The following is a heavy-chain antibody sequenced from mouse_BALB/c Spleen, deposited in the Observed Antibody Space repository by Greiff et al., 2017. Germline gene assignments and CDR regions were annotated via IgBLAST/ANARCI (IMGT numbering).Heavy chain of an antibody. V-gene: IGHV5-17*02. Sequence: EVQLVESGGGLVQPAGSRKLSCAASGFTFSSFGMHWVRQAPEKGLEWVAYISSGSSTIYYADTVKGRFTISRDNPKNTLFLQMTSLRSEDTAMYYCARGYSHNPSYWYFDVWGAGTTVTVSS. CDR1: GFTFSSFG. CDR2: ISSGSSTI. J-gene: IGHJ1*01. D-gene: IGHD2-3*01. CDR3: ARGYSHNPSYWYFDV.